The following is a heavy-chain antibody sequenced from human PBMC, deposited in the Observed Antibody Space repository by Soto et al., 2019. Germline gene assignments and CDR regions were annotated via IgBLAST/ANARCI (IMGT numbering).Heavy chain of an antibody. J-gene: IGHJ6*01. CDR3: ARDFYYAMLTGPSTGYYGMEV. CDR2: IWYDGSNK. D-gene: IGHD3-9*01. Sequence: GFLRLSCVPSGFSLSSYGMHWVRHAPGKGLEWVAVIWYDGSNKYYAGSVKGRFTISRDNSKNTLYLQMNSLRAEDKAVYYCARDFYYAMLTGPSTGYYGMEVWGQGTTVTVSS. V-gene: IGHV3-33*01. CDR1: GFSLSSYG.